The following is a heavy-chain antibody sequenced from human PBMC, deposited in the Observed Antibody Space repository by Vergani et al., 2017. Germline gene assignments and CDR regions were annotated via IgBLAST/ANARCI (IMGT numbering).Heavy chain of an antibody. V-gene: IGHV3-21*01. CDR2: ISSSSSYI. CDR1: GFTFSSCS. J-gene: IGHJ4*02. D-gene: IGHD2-15*01. CDR3: TLGDCSGGSCSSPDY. Sequence: EVQLVESGGGLVKPGGSLRLSCAASGFTFSSCSMNWVRQAPGKGLEWVSSISSSSSYIYYADSVKGRFTISRDNANNSLYLQMNSLRAEDTAVYYCTLGDCSGGSCSSPDYWGQGTLVTVSS.